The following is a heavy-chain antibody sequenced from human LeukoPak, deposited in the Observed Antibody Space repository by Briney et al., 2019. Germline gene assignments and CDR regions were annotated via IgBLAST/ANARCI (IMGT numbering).Heavy chain of an antibody. CDR3: ARADGRNSGYSDFDY. Sequence: SETLSLTCTVSGGSISSGDYYWSWIRQPPGKGLEWIGYIYYSGSTYYNPSLKSRVAISVDTSRNQFSLKLSSVTAADTAVYYCARADGRNSGYSDFDYWGQGTLVTVSS. CDR1: GGSISSGDYY. D-gene: IGHD5-12*01. CDR2: IYYSGST. J-gene: IGHJ4*02. V-gene: IGHV4-30-4*01.